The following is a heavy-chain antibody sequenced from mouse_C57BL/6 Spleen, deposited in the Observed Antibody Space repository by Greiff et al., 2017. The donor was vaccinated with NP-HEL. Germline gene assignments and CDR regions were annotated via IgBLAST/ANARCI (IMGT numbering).Heavy chain of an antibody. Sequence: VQLKESGPELVKPGASVKISCKASGYSFTDYNMNWVKQSNGKSLEWIGVINPNYGTTSYNQKFKGKATLTVDQSSSTAYMQRSSLTSDDAAVYDCAGLGAWFAYWGQGTLVTVSA. J-gene: IGHJ3*01. CDR3: AGLGAWFAY. CDR1: GYSFTDYN. V-gene: IGHV1-39*01. CDR2: INPNYGTT. D-gene: IGHD4-1*01.